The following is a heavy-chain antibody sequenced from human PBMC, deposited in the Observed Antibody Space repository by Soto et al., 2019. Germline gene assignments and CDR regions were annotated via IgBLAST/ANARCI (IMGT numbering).Heavy chain of an antibody. CDR2: IYYSGNT. V-gene: IGHV4-61*03. CDR3: ARDSVLAYYSRHRNPYCFDP. CDR1: GGSVGSGSYY. D-gene: IGHD3-10*01. J-gene: IGHJ5*02. Sequence: KTSETLSLTCAVSGGSVGSGSYYWSWIRQPLGKGLEWIGYIYYSGNTDYNPSLRGRASISVNKAKNHFSLQLTSVTAADTAIYYCARDSVLAYYSRHRNPYCFDPWCQGTLVTVSS.